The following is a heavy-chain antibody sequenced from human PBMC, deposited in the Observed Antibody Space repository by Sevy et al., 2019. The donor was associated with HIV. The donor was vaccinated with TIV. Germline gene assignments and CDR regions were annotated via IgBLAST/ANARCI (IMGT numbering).Heavy chain of an antibody. D-gene: IGHD2-15*01. V-gene: IGHV1-24*01. CDR1: EYTLTQLS. Sequence: ASVKVSCKVSEYTLTQLSMHWVRQAPGKGLEWMGHFDPEDGETIYGQKFQGRVTMTEDTSANTAYMQLNSLTSEDTAVYYCAKEGLRYYSGASLYQGDWFDPWGQGTLVTVSS. CDR2: FDPEDGET. J-gene: IGHJ5*02. CDR3: AKEGLRYYSGASLYQGDWFDP.